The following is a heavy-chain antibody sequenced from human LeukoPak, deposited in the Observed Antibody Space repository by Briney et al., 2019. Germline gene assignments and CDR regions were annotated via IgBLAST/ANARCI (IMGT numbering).Heavy chain of an antibody. J-gene: IGHJ4*02. D-gene: IGHD3-9*01. CDR2: IIPILGIA. Sequence: ASVKVSCTASGGTFSSYTISWVRQAPGQGLQWMGRIIPILGIANYAQKFQGRVTITADKSTSTAYMELSSLRSEDTAVYYGARDHPELRYFDWGQGTPVTVSS. CDR1: GGTFSSYT. CDR3: ARDHPELRYFD. V-gene: IGHV1-69*04.